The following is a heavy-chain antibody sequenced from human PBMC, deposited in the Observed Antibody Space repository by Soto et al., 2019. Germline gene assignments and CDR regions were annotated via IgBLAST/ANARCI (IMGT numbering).Heavy chain of an antibody. D-gene: IGHD6-6*01. J-gene: IGHJ4*02. Sequence: QITLKESGPTLVKPTQTLTLTCTFSGFSLTTRGVGVGWIRQPPGKALEWVAFIYWDDEERYRPSLQSRLTITKDTSINRVVVTMTNLDPVDTATYYCARRVEALPGRGALDFWGQGALVTVSS. V-gene: IGHV2-5*02. CDR2: IYWDDEE. CDR1: GFSLTTRGVG. CDR3: ARRVEALPGRGALDF.